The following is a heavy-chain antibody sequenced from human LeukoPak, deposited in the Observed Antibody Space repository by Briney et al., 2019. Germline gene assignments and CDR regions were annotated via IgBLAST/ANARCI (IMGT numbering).Heavy chain of an antibody. J-gene: IGHJ6*02. D-gene: IGHD3-22*01. Sequence: ASVKVSCKASGGTFSSYAISWVRQAPGQGLEWMGGIIPIFGTANYAQKFQGRVTITADESTSTAYMELSSLRSEDTAVYYCARGTTMIVVDPISGYYGMDVWGQGTTVTVSS. CDR2: IIPIFGTA. CDR3: ARGTTMIVVDPISGYYGMDV. CDR1: GGTFSSYA. V-gene: IGHV1-69*13.